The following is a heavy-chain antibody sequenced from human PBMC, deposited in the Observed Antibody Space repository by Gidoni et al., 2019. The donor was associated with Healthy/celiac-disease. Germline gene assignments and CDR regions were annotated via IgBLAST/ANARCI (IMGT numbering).Heavy chain of an antibody. Sequence: EVQLLESGGGLFNPGGSLRRSCAASGLPFRSYSMNWVRQAPGKGLEWVESISSSSSYIYYADAVKGRFTISRDNAKNSPYLQMNSLRAEDTSVYYCARVSRGGNAFDYWGQGTLVTVS. V-gene: IGHV3-21*01. CDR1: GLPFRSYS. CDR2: ISSSSSYI. J-gene: IGHJ4*02. CDR3: ARVSRGGNAFDY. D-gene: IGHD2-15*01.